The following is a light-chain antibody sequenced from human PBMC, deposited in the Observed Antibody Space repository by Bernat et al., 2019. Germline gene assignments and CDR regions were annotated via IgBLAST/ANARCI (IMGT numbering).Light chain of an antibody. CDR3: AAWDASLVGYV. CDR2: RTT. Sequence: QSVLTQPPSASGTPGQRVTISCSGSRSNIGSDDVNWYQLLPGTAPKLLIYRTTRRPSGVPDRFSGSKSGTSASLAIIGLQSEDEAHYYCAAWDASLVGYVFGTGTQVTVL. CDR1: RSNIGSDD. J-gene: IGLJ1*01. V-gene: IGLV1-44*01.